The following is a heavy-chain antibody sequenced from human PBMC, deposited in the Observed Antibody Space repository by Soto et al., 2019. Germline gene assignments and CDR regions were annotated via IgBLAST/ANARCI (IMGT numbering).Heavy chain of an antibody. CDR2: ISWNSGNI. CDR1: GFTFDEYA. V-gene: IGHV3-9*01. J-gene: IGHJ6*02. D-gene: IGHD4-4*01. Sequence: GGSLRLSCAASGFTFDEYAMHWVRQAPGKGLEWVSGISWNSGNIDYADSVKGRFTISRDNAKNSLFLQMNSLGAEDTALYYCAKEVYSCLFGRTFSYYGMDVWGQGTTVTVSS. CDR3: AKEVYSCLFGRTFSYYGMDV.